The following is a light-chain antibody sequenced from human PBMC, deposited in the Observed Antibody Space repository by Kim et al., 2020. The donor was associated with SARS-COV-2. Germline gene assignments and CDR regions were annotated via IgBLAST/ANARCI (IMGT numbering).Light chain of an antibody. CDR2: KAS. CDR3: QQYSTFPLT. CDR1: QSISTS. J-gene: IGKJ4*01. Sequence: DIQMTQSPSTLSASVGDRVTITCRASQSISTSLAWYQQKPGKAPKVLIYKASSLESGVPSRLSGSGSGTEFTLTISSLQPDDFATYYCQQYSTFPLTFGGGTKVDIK. V-gene: IGKV1-5*03.